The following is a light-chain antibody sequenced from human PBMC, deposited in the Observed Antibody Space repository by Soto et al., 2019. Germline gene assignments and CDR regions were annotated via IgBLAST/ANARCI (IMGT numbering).Light chain of an antibody. CDR1: SSNIGSNY. Sequence: QAVVTQPPSASRTPGQRVTMSCSGSSSNIGSNYVYWYQQLPGTAPRLLIYSDNQRPSGVPDRFSGSKSGTSASLAISGLRSEDEADYYCAAWDDSLSGVVFGGGTKLTVL. J-gene: IGLJ2*01. CDR2: SDN. V-gene: IGLV1-47*02. CDR3: AAWDDSLSGVV.